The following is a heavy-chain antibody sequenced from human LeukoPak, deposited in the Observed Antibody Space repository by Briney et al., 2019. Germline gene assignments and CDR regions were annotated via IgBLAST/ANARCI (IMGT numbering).Heavy chain of an antibody. Sequence: SETLSLTCTVSGGSLSGHYWSWIRQPPGKRLEWIGYVSYTGRTKYNPSLQSRVTISIDTSKSQFSLKLTSVTAADTAIYYCAGPIEVVTGPWGQGTLVTVSS. CDR1: GGSLSGHY. CDR3: AGPIEVVTGP. CDR2: VSYTGRT. V-gene: IGHV4-59*08. J-gene: IGHJ5*02. D-gene: IGHD2-21*02.